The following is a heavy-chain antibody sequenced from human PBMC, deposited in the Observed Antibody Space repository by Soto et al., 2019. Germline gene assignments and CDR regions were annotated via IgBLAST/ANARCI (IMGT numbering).Heavy chain of an antibody. CDR3: ARDLWGYCGTDCYPLDV. V-gene: IGHV4-59*01. J-gene: IGHJ6*02. Sequence: PSETLSLPFTFSGCPISGYYLSRIRQPPGEGLEWIGCMYNTGSTVYNPSFKSRVTISVDTSKNQFSLKLNSVTAADTAVYYCARDLWGYCGTDCYPLDVWGQGTTVTVSS. D-gene: IGHD2-21*02. CDR2: MYNTGST. CDR1: GCPISGYY.